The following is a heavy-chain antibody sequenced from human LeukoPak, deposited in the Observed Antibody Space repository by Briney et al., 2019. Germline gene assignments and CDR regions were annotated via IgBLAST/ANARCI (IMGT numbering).Heavy chain of an antibody. CDR3: AKGRCSGPGCDSFDY. J-gene: IGHJ4*02. D-gene: IGHD5-12*01. Sequence: LPGGSLRLSCAASGLVFGKYAMAWVRQAPGKGLECVSIISDDSSFTYYLDSVKGRSTIFRDNSKNTLYHHMNSLRAEDTAVYYCAKGRCSGPGCDSFDYWGQGTLVTVSS. V-gene: IGHV3-23*01. CDR1: GLVFGKYA. CDR2: ISDDSSFT.